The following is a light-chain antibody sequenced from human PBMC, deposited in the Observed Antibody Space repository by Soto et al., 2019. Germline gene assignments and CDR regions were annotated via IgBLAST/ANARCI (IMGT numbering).Light chain of an antibody. Sequence: ILMTQSPATLSVSPGERATLSCRASQSVSNSLAWYQQKPGQAPRLLIYDASTRATGIPARFSGSGSGTEFTLTISGLPSEDFSVYYCQQYNYWPPGTFGKGTKVEIK. CDR3: QQYNYWPPGT. CDR2: DAS. CDR1: QSVSNS. V-gene: IGKV3-15*01. J-gene: IGKJ1*01.